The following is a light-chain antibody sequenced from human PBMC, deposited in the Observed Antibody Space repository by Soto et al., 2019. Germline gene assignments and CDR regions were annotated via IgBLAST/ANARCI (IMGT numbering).Light chain of an antibody. V-gene: IGKV3-15*01. CDR3: QQYNNWPQT. CDR1: QSVSSN. CDR2: GAS. Sequence: EIVMTQSPATLSVSPGERATLSCRASQSVSSNLAWYQQKPGQAHRLLIYGASTRATGIPARFSGSGSGTEFTLTISSLQSEDLAVYYCQQYNNWPQTFGQGTKVEIK. J-gene: IGKJ1*01.